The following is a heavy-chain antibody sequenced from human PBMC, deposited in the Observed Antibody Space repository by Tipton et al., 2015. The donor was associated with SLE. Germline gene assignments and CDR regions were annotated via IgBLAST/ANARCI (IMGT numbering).Heavy chain of an antibody. CDR1: GFTFSSYA. Sequence: SLRLSCAASGFTFSSYAMSWVRQAPGKGLEWVSAISGSGGSTYYADSVKGRFTISRDNSKNTLYLQMNSPRAEDTAVYYCAKALVVVVAATPCYFDYWGQGTLVTVSS. J-gene: IGHJ4*02. CDR2: ISGSGGST. CDR3: AKALVVVVAATPCYFDY. V-gene: IGHV3-23*01. D-gene: IGHD2-15*01.